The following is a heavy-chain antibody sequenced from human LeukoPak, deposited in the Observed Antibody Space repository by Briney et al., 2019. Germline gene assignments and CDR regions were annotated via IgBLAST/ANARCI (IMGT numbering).Heavy chain of an antibody. V-gene: IGHV1-69*13. CDR2: IIPIFGTA. CDR3: ARAIRERYTFSTPFDP. Sequence: ELKKPGASVKVSCKASGGTFSSYAISWVRQAPGQGLEWMGGIIPIFGTANYAQKFQGRVTITADESTSTAYMELSSLRSEDTAVYYCARAIRERYTFSTPFDPWGQGTLVTVSS. CDR1: GGTFSSYA. D-gene: IGHD1-14*01. J-gene: IGHJ5*02.